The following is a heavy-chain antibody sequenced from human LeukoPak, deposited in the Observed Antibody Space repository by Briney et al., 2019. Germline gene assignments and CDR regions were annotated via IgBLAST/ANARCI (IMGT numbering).Heavy chain of an antibody. CDR3: AKLKTIFGVVIDY. V-gene: IGHV3-23*01. CDR2: ISGSGSST. Sequence: PGGSLRLSCAASGFTFSSYAMSWVRQAPGTGLEWVSAISGSGSSTYYADSVKGRFTISRDNSKNTLCLQMNSLRAEDTAVYYCAKLKTIFGVVIDYWGQGTLVTVSS. CDR1: GFTFSSYA. D-gene: IGHD3-3*01. J-gene: IGHJ4*02.